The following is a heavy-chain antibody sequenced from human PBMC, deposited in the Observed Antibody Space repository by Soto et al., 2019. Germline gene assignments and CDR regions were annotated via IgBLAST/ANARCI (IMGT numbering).Heavy chain of an antibody. CDR2: INAGNGNT. CDR3: ARGPLVTYYYDSSGYYSEYFQH. CDR1: GYTFTSYA. D-gene: IGHD3-22*01. Sequence: GASVKVSCKASGYTFTSYAMHWVRQAPGQRLEWMGWINAGNGNTKYSQKFQGRVTITRDTSASTAYMELGSLRSEDTAVYYCARGPLVTYYYDSSGYYSEYFQHWGQGTLVTVSS. V-gene: IGHV1-3*01. J-gene: IGHJ1*01.